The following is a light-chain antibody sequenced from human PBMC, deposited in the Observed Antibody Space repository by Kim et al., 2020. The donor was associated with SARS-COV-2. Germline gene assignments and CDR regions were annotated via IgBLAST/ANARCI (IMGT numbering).Light chain of an antibody. CDR1: QSIGGW. V-gene: IGKV1-5*01. CDR3: QHHSTYPIT. CDR2: DAS. J-gene: IGKJ5*01. Sequence: SVGDRVTSTCRASQSIGGWLAWYQQKPGKAPKLLIYDASSVESGVPSRFSGSGSGTEFTLTISSLQPDDSATYYCQHHSTYPITFGQGTRLEIK.